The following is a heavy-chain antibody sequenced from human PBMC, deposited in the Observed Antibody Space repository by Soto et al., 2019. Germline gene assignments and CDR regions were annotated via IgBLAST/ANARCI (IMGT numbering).Heavy chain of an antibody. D-gene: IGHD3-16*01. J-gene: IGHJ4*02. CDR1: GFSFSTYG. V-gene: IGHV3-33*01. CDR2: LWYDGSRT. Sequence: QVQLVESGGGVVQPGRSLRLSCAASGFSFSTYGMHWVRQAPGKGLEWVTVLWYDGSRTYYADSVKGRFTISRDTSQNMLYLQMNSRRDEDTAVYYCARGRPAVVSTPPFLDSWGQGTLVTVSS. CDR3: ARGRPAVVSTPPFLDS.